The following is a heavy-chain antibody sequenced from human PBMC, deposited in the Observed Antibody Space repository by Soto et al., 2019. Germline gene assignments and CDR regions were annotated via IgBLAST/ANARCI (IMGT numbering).Heavy chain of an antibody. V-gene: IGHV4-34*01. CDR1: GGSFSGYY. CDR2: INHSGST. CDR3: ARVGLDCSGGSCYSGGGYYMDV. J-gene: IGHJ6*03. D-gene: IGHD2-15*01. Sequence: SETLSLTCAVYGGSFSGYYWSWIRQPPGKGLEWIGEINHSGSTNYNPSLKSRVTISVDTSKNQFSLKLGSVTAADTAVYYCARVGLDCSGGSCYSGGGYYMDVWGKGTTVTVSS.